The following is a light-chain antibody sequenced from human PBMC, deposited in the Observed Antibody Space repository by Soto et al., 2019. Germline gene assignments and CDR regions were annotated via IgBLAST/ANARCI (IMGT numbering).Light chain of an antibody. CDR3: ATWDSSLGAHV. Sequence: QSVPTQPPSVSAAPGQRVTISCSGSSSNIGNNYVSWYHQLPGPAPKLLIYETDKRPSGIPDRFSGSKSGTSAPLGISGRQTGGGAGCCWATWDSSLGAHVFGTGTKVTVL. CDR1: SSNIGNNY. J-gene: IGLJ1*01. V-gene: IGLV1-51*02. CDR2: ETD.